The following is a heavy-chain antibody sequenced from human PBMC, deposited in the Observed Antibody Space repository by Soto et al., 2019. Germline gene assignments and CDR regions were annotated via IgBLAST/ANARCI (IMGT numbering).Heavy chain of an antibody. J-gene: IGHJ4*02. D-gene: IGHD3-22*01. CDR3: AGTEYYYDSSGYYESRLDD. V-gene: IGHV4-61*01. CDR2: IYYSGST. CDR1: GGSVSSGSYY. Sequence: SETLSLTCTVSGGSVSSGSYYWSWIRQPPGKGLEWIGYIYYSGSTNYNPSLKSRVTMSVDTSKNQFSLKLSSVTAADTAVYYCAGTEYYYDSSGYYESRLDDWGQGTLVTVSS.